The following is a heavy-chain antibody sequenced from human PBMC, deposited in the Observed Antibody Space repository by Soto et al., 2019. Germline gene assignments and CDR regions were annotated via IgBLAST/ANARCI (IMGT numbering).Heavy chain of an antibody. D-gene: IGHD3-3*01. J-gene: IGHJ4*02. V-gene: IGHV3-30*18. CDR1: GFTFSSYG. Sequence: PGGSLRLSCAASGFTFSSYGMHWVRQAPGKGLEWVAVISYDGSNKYYADSVKGRFTISRDNSKNTLYLQMNSLRAEDTAVYYSAKDRVGFFWSGYSGGDYWGQGNLVTVSS. CDR3: AKDRVGFFWSGYSGGDY. CDR2: ISYDGSNK.